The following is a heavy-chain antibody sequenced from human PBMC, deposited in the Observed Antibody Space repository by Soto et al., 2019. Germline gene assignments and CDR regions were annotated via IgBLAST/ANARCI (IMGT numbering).Heavy chain of an antibody. CDR1: GGSISSYY. Sequence: SETLSLTCTVSGGSISSYYWSWIRQPPGKGLEWIGYIYYSGSTNYNPSLKSRVTISVDTSKNQFSLKLSSVTAADTAVYYCARASNYYDSSGYYRAWYFDLWGRGTLVTVSS. CDR2: IYYSGST. J-gene: IGHJ2*01. V-gene: IGHV4-59*01. CDR3: ARASNYYDSSGYYRAWYFDL. D-gene: IGHD3-22*01.